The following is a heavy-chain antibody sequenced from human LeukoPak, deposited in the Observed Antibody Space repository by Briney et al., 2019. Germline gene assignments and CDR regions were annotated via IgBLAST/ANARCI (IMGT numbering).Heavy chain of an antibody. D-gene: IGHD6-13*01. CDR1: GFTFSSYG. CDR3: AKDRDIAAAAYDGFDYYYGMDV. Sequence: GGSLRLSCAASGFTFSSYGMHWVRQAPGKGLEWVAVISYDGSNKYYADSVKGRFTISRDNSKNTLYLQMNSLRAEDTAVYYCAKDRDIAAAAYDGFDYYYGMDVWGQGTTVTVSS. J-gene: IGHJ6*02. V-gene: IGHV3-30*18. CDR2: ISYDGSNK.